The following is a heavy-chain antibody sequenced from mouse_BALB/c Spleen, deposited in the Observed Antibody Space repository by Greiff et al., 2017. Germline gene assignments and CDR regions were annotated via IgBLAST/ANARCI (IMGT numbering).Heavy chain of an antibody. V-gene: IGHV2-2*02. J-gene: IGHJ4*01. D-gene: IGHD1-1*01. Sequence: QVQLKQSGPGLVQPSQSLSITCTVSGFSLTSYGVHWVRQSPGKGLEWLGVIWSGGSTDYNAAFISRLSISKDNSKSQVFFKMNSLQANDTAIYYCARNTDYYGSRRDYAMDYWGQGTSVTVSS. CDR3: ARNTDYYGSRRDYAMDY. CDR2: IWSGGST. CDR1: GFSLTSYG.